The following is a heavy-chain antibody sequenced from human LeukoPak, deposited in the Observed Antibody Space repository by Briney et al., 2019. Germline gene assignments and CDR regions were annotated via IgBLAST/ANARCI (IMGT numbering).Heavy chain of an antibody. CDR3: ARDPIAAAGDFDY. CDR1: GFTFDDYA. J-gene: IGHJ4*02. CDR2: ISSSSSYI. D-gene: IGHD6-13*01. Sequence: PGRSLRLSCAASGFTFDDYAMHWVRQAPGKGLEWVSSISSSSSYIYYADSVKGRFTISRDNAKNSLYLQMNSLRAEDTAVYYCARDPIAAAGDFDYWGQGTLVTVSS. V-gene: IGHV3-21*01.